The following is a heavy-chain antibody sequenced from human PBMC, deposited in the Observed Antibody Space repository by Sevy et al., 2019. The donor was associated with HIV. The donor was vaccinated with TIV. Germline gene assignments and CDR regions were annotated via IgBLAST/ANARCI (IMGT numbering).Heavy chain of an antibody. CDR3: ARDSDGSGHHYLDYFDY. Sequence: ASVKVSCKASGYIFTNYPICWVRQAPGQGFEWMGCIRTSNRETKYTQKLQGRAIMTTDTSTSTVYMDLRNLRSDDTAVYYCARDSDGSGHHYLDYFDYWGQGTLVTVSS. CDR2: IRTSNRET. CDR1: GYIFTNYP. J-gene: IGHJ4*02. V-gene: IGHV1-18*01. D-gene: IGHD3-22*01.